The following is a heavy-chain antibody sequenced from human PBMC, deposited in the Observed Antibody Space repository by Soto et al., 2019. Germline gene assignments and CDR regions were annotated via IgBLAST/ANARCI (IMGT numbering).Heavy chain of an antibody. D-gene: IGHD2-2*02. CDR3: ARGLRYCSSTSCYTRSSNWFDP. J-gene: IGHJ5*02. CDR2: IYYSGST. CDR1: GGSISSGGYY. V-gene: IGHV4-31*11. Sequence: SETLSLTCAVSGGSISSGGYYWSWIRQHPGKGLEWIGYIYYSGSTYYNPSLKSRVTISVDTSKNQFSLKLSSVTAADTAVYYCARGLRYCSSTSCYTRSSNWFDPWGQGTLVTVSS.